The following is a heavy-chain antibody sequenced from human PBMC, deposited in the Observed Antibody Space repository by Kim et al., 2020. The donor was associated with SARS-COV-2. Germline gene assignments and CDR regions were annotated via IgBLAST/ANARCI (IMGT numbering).Heavy chain of an antibody. CDR1: GYTFTSYA. D-gene: IGHD3-22*01. CDR2: INTNTGNP. V-gene: IGHV7-4-1*02. CDR3: ARGSDSSGYYWGFDY. J-gene: IGHJ4*02. Sequence: ASVKVSCKASGYTFTSYAMNWVRQAPGQGLEWMGWINTNTGNPTYAQAFTGRFVFSLDTSVSTAYLQISSLKTEDTAVYYCARGSDSSGYYWGFDYWGQGTLVTVSS.